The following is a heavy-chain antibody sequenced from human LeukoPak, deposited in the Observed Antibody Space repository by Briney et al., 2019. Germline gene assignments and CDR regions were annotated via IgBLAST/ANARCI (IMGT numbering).Heavy chain of an antibody. CDR3: AKAGRPQAVAGWIDY. CDR2: MGGGGTT. CDR1: GFTFNNYV. V-gene: IGHV3-23*01. D-gene: IGHD6-19*01. J-gene: IGHJ4*02. Sequence: GGSLRLSCAASGFTFNNYVMSWVRQAPGKGLEWVSTMGGGGTTYYADYVKGRFTISKDTSKNTLYLQMNSLRAEDTAIYYCAKAGRPQAVAGWIDYWGQGTLVTVSS.